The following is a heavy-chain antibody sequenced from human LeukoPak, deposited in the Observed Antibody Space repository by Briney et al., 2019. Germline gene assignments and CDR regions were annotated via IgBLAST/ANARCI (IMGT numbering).Heavy chain of an antibody. J-gene: IGHJ4*02. CDR3: ARIRNNPYYFDY. CDR2: ISSSGSTI. CDR1: GFTFSDYY. V-gene: IGHV3-11*01. Sequence: PGGSLRLSCAAPGFTFSDYYMSWIRQAPGKGLEWVSYISSSGSTIYYADSVKGRFTISRDNAKNSLYLQMNSLRAEDTAVYYCARIRNNPYYFDYWGQGTLVTVSS. D-gene: IGHD1/OR15-1a*01.